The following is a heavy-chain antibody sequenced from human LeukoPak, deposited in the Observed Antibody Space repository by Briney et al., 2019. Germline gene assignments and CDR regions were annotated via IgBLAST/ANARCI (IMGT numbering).Heavy chain of an antibody. D-gene: IGHD1-1*01. CDR3: ASRANWNDDFDP. CDR1: GVTFSSGA. V-gene: IGHV3-23*01. Sequence: GGSLRLSCAASGVTFSSGAMCWGRQAPGQGQERVSVVSGSGGSTYYADSVKGRFTISRDNSKNTLYLQMNSLRAEDTAVYYCASRANWNDDFDPWGQGTLVTVPS. J-gene: IGHJ5*02. CDR2: VSGSGGST.